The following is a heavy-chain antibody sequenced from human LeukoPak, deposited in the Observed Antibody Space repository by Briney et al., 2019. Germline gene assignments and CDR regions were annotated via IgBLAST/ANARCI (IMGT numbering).Heavy chain of an antibody. CDR3: ARGGYDSNAY. Sequence: SETLSLTCAVYGGSFSGYYWSWIRQPPGKGLEWIGEINHSGSANYNPSLKSRVTISVDTSKNQFSLKLSSVTAADTAVYYCARGGYDSNAYWGQGTLVTVSS. V-gene: IGHV4-34*01. D-gene: IGHD1-20*01. J-gene: IGHJ4*02. CDR2: INHSGSA. CDR1: GGSFSGYY.